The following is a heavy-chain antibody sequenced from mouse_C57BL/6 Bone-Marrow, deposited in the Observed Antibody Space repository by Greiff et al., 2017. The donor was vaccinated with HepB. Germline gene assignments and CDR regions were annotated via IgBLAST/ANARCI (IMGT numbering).Heavy chain of an antibody. CDR2: IYPRSGNT. J-gene: IGHJ3*01. Sequence: VQLQQSGAELARPGASVKLSCKASGYTFTSYGISWVKQSTGQGLEGIGEIYPRSGNTYYNEKFKGKATLTADKSSSTAYMELRSLTSEDSAVYVCARRGAWFAYWGRGTRVTVSA. CDR3: ARRGAWFAY. CDR1: GYTFTSYG. V-gene: IGHV1-81*01.